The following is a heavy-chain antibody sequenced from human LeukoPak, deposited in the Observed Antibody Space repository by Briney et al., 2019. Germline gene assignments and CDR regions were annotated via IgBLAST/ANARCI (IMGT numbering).Heavy chain of an antibody. CDR1: GYSISSGYY. Sequence: SETLSLTCAVSGYSISSGYYWGWIRQPPGKGLEWIGYIYYSGSTNYNPSLKSRVTISVDTSRNQFSLKLSSVTAADTAVYYCARTMEDSSGYPFDYWGQGTLVTVSS. J-gene: IGHJ4*02. CDR3: ARTMEDSSGYPFDY. V-gene: IGHV4-61*01. D-gene: IGHD3-22*01. CDR2: IYYSGST.